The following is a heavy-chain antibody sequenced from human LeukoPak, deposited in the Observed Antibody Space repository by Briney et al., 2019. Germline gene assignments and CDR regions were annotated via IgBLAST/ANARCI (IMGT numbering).Heavy chain of an antibody. CDR3: ARDRGYCSGGSCWSDY. V-gene: IGHV3-48*02. CDR1: GFTFSSYS. CDR2: ISSSSSTI. J-gene: IGHJ4*02. D-gene: IGHD2-15*01. Sequence: GGSLRLSCAASGFTFSSYSMNWVRQAPEKGLEWVSYISSSSSTIYYADSVKGRFTISRDNAKNSLYLQMNSLRDEDTAVYYCARDRGYCSGGSCWSDYWGQGTLVTVSS.